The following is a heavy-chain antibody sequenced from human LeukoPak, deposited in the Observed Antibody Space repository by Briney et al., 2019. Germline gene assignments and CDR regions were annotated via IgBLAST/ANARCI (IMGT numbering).Heavy chain of an antibody. V-gene: IGHV3-23*01. J-gene: IGHJ5*02. CDR2: ISGSGGST. CDR3: ARVDRRYGAIDP. Sequence: SGGSLRLSCAASGFTFSSYAMSWVRQAPVKALEWVSAISGSGGSTYYADSVKGRFTISRDNSKNTLYLQMNSLRAEDTAVYYCARVDRRYGAIDPWGQGTLVTVSS. CDR1: GFTFSSYA. D-gene: IGHD4-17*01.